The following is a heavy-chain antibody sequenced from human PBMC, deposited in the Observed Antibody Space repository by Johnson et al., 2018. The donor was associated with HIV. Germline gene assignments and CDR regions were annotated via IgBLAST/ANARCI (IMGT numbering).Heavy chain of an antibody. J-gene: IGHJ3*02. CDR2: ISYDGSKT. V-gene: IGHV3-30*18. CDR3: AKTPSMGADAFEM. CDR1: GFTFSNAW. D-gene: IGHD3-16*01. Sequence: QVQLVESGGDLVQPGGSLRLSCAASGFTFSNAWMNWVRQAPGKGLEWVAVISYDGSKTYFGDSVKGRFTSSRDNSKNTVYLQMNSLRVEDTAMYYCAKTPSMGADAFEMWGQGTVVTVSS.